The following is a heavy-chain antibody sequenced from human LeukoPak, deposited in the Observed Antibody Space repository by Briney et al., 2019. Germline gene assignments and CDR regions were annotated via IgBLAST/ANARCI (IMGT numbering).Heavy chain of an antibody. Sequence: PGGSLRLSCAASGFTFTTYWMTWVRQAPGKGLEWVAVISYDGSNKYYADSVKGRFTISRDNSKNTLYLQMNSLRAEDTAVYYCAKDQGYSYGYGDYRGQGTLVTVSS. J-gene: IGHJ4*02. CDR1: GFTFTTYW. D-gene: IGHD5-18*01. CDR3: AKDQGYSYGYGDY. V-gene: IGHV3-30*18. CDR2: ISYDGSNK.